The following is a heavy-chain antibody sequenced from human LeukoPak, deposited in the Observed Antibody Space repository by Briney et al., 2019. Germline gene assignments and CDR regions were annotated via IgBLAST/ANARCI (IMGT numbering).Heavy chain of an antibody. Sequence: SETLSLTCAVYGGSFSGYYWSWIRQPPGKGLEWIGEINHSGSTNYNPSLKSRVTISVDTSNNQFSLKLSSVTAADTAVYYCARSRAAAGKDYWGQGTLVTVSS. V-gene: IGHV4-34*01. CDR1: GGSFSGYY. J-gene: IGHJ4*02. CDR3: ARSRAAAGKDY. CDR2: INHSGST. D-gene: IGHD6-13*01.